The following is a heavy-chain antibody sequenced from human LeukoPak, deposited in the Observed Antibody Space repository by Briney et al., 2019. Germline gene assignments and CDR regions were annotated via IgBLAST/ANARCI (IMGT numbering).Heavy chain of an antibody. CDR3: AKSSGCDY. J-gene: IGHJ4*02. Sequence: GGSLRLSCAASGFTFSSYGMHWVRKAPGKGLEWVAVISYDGSNKYYADSVKGRFTISRDNSKNTLYLQMNSLRAEDTAVYYCAKSSGCDYWGQGTLVTVSS. CDR1: GFTFSSYG. V-gene: IGHV3-30*18. CDR2: ISYDGSNK. D-gene: IGHD6-19*01.